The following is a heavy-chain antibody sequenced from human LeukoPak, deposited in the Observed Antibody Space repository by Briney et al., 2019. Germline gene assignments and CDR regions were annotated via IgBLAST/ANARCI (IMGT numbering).Heavy chain of an antibody. CDR2: IYPGDSDT. V-gene: IGHV5-51*01. J-gene: IGHJ3*02. CDR3: ARLTKYYCDSSGYYDAFDI. D-gene: IGHD3-22*01. CDR1: GYSFTSYW. Sequence: GESLKISCKGSGYSFTSYWIGWVRQMPGKGLEWMGIIYPGDSDTRYSPSFQGQVTISADKSISTAYLQWSSLKASDTAMYYCARLTKYYCDSSGYYDAFDIWGQGTMVTVSS.